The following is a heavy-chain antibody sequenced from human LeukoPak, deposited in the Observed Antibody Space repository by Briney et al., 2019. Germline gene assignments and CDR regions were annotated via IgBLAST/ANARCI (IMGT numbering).Heavy chain of an antibody. CDR2: TYYGSKWYN. J-gene: IGHJ4*02. D-gene: IGHD2-2*01. V-gene: IGHV6-1*01. CDR3: ARESPTGYQLLRGLDY. Sequence: PSQTPSLTCAISGDSVSSNSAAWNWIRQSPSRGLEWLGRTYYGSKWYNDYAVSVKSRITINPDTSKNQFSLQLNSVTPEDTAVYYCARESPTGYQLLRGLDYWGQGTLVTVSS. CDR1: GDSVSSNSAA.